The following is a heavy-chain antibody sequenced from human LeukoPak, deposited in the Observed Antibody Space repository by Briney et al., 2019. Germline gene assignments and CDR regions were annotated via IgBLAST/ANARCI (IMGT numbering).Heavy chain of an antibody. V-gene: IGHV4-30-2*01. Sequence: SETLSLTCAVSGGSISSGGYPWSWIRQPPGKGLEWIGYIYHSGSTYYNPSLKSRVTISVDRSKNQFSLKLSSVTAADTAVYYCARGGVAAAFLDYWGQGTLVTVSS. CDR2: IYHSGST. J-gene: IGHJ4*02. CDR1: GGSISSGGYP. D-gene: IGHD6-13*01. CDR3: ARGGVAAAFLDY.